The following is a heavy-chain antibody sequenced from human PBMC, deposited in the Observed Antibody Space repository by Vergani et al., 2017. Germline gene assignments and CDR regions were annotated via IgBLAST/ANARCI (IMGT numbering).Heavy chain of an antibody. CDR2: IYTSGST. Sequence: QLQLQESGPGLVKPSQTLSLTCTVSGGSISSGSYYWSWIRQPAGKGLEWIGRIYTSGSTNYNPSLKSRVTISVDTSKKQFSLKLSSVTAADTAVYYCARDQWGTYSSSSDYYYYMDVWGKGTTVTVSS. V-gene: IGHV4-61*02. CDR1: GGSISSGSYY. J-gene: IGHJ6*03. D-gene: IGHD6-6*01. CDR3: ARDQWGTYSSSSDYYYYMDV.